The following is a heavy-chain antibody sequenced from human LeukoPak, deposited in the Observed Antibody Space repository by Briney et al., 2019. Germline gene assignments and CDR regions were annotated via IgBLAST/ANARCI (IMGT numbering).Heavy chain of an antibody. CDR1: GFTFTSYA. CDR2: ISGSSGST. J-gene: IGHJ4*02. D-gene: IGHD3-3*01. CDR3: AKARGFSYYDLWSGYETEEDKENTNGGFDY. V-gene: IGHV3-23*01. Sequence: PGGSLRLSCAASGFTFTSYAMSWVRQAPGKGLEWVSIISGSSGSTYYADSVKGRFIISRDNSDNTLYLQMSSLRARDTAVYYCAKARGFSYYDLWSGYETEEDKENTNGGFDYWGQGTLVTVSS.